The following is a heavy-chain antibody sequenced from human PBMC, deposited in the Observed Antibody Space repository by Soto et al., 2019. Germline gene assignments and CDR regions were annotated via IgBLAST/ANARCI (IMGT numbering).Heavy chain of an antibody. CDR2: ISDSGNT. V-gene: IGHV3-23*01. Sequence: EVQVLESGGGLVQPGGSLRLSCAASGFTFSSYAMKWVRQAPGKGLEWVATISDSGNTDYADSVKGRFTVSRDNSENTLYPQMNTLRAEDAAVYYCANALWDSSSWGLSYPWCQGTLVTVSS. D-gene: IGHD1-26*01. J-gene: IGHJ5*02. CDR1: GFTFSSYA. CDR3: ANALWDSSSWGLSYP.